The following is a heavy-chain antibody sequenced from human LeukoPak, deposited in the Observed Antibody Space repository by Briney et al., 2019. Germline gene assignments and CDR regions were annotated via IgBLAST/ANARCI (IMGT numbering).Heavy chain of an antibody. Sequence: GGSLRLSCAASGFNFSNYWMILVRQTPGKGLEWLANINRDGSEKYYVDSVEGQFTISSDNAKNLLFLQMNSMRVEDTAVYYCARRRGYSYGRNNYYFDYWGQGALVTVSS. CDR2: INRDGSEK. V-gene: IGHV3-7*03. CDR3: ARRRGYSYGRNNYYFDY. CDR1: GFNFSNYW. D-gene: IGHD5-18*01. J-gene: IGHJ4*02.